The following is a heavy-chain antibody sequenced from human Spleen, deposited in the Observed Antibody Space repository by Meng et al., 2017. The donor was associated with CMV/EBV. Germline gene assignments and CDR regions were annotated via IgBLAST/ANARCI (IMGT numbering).Heavy chain of an antibody. CDR3: ARGARQWERRRWDFDL. Sequence: YGGSFSGYSWGWIRQPPGKGLEWIGEINHSGSTNYNPSLKSRVTISVDTSKNQFSLKLSSVTAADTAVYYCARGARQWERRRWDFDLWGRGTLVTVSS. D-gene: IGHD1-26*01. CDR1: GGSFSGYS. J-gene: IGHJ2*01. V-gene: IGHV4-34*01. CDR2: INHSGST.